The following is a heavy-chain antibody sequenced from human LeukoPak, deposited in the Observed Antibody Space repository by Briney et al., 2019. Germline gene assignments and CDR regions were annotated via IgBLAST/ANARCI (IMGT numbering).Heavy chain of an antibody. CDR1: GGSFSGYY. D-gene: IGHD3-10*01. V-gene: IGHV4-34*01. CDR2: INHSGST. CDR3: ARGRIDYYGSGSYWRYFDY. Sequence: SETLSLTCAVYGGSFSGYYWSWIRQPPGKGLEWIGEINHSGSTNYNPSLKSRVTISVDTSKNQFSLKLSSVTAADTAVYYYARGRIDYYGSGSYWRYFDYWGQGTLVTVSS. J-gene: IGHJ4*02.